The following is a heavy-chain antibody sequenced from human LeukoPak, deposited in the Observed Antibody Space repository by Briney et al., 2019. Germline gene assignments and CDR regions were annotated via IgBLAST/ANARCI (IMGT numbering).Heavy chain of an antibody. J-gene: IGHJ5*02. Sequence: SETLSLTCTVSGGSISSSSYYWSWLRQPPGKGLEWIGYIYYSGSTNYNPSLKSRVTISVDTSKNQFPLKLSSVTAADTAVYYCARDIEDLCSGGSCYRQAGFDPWGQGTPVTVSS. CDR3: ARDIEDLCSGGSCYRQAGFDP. CDR1: GGSISSSSYY. CDR2: IYYSGST. D-gene: IGHD2-15*01. V-gene: IGHV4-61*01.